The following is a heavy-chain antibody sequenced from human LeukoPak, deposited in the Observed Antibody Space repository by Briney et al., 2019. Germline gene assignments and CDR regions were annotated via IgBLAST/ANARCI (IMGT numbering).Heavy chain of an antibody. CDR2: IYYSGST. D-gene: IGHD3-10*01. Sequence: SETLSLTCTVSGGSISSGGYYWSWIRQHPGKGLEWIGYIYYSGSTYYNPSLKSRVTISVDMSKNQFSLRLSSVTAADTAVYYCARSEVWFGELLPYGMDVWGQGTTVTVSS. CDR1: GGSISSGGYY. V-gene: IGHV4-31*03. CDR3: ARSEVWFGELLPYGMDV. J-gene: IGHJ6*02.